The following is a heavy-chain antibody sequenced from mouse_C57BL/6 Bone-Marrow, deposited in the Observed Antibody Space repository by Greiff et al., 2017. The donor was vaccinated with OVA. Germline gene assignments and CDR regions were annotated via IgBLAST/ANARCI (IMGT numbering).Heavy chain of an antibody. J-gene: IGHJ1*03. Sequence: VQLKESGAELVKPGASVKMSCKASGYTFTTYPIEWMKQNHGKSLEWIGNFHPYNDDTKYNEKFKGKATLTVEKSSSTVYLELSRLTSDDSAVYYCARSPYYYGSSHWYFDVWGTGTTVTVSS. V-gene: IGHV1-47*01. CDR2: FHPYNDDT. CDR1: GYTFTTYP. D-gene: IGHD1-1*01. CDR3: ARSPYYYGSSHWYFDV.